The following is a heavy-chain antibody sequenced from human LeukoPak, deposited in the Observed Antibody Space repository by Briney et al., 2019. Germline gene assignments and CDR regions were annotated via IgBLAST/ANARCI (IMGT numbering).Heavy chain of an antibody. J-gene: IGHJ4*02. CDR1: GASNSSRY. CDR3: AQTTGWPGFDF. D-gene: IGHD6-19*01. Sequence: PSETLSLTCSASGASNSSRYWSWIRQSPGRTLEWIGHIYNGRSTKYTPSLTSRVTISVDTSKNQFSLRMTSVTAADTAIYYCAQTTGWPGFDFWGPGALVTVSS. CDR2: IYNGRST. V-gene: IGHV4-59*08.